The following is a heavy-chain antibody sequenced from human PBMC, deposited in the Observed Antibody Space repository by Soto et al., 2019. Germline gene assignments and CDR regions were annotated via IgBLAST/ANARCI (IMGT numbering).Heavy chain of an antibody. CDR3: ATTRVKERVVPVVAATRARFRWFDP. V-gene: IGHV4-34*01. Sequence: SETLSLTCAVYGGSFSGYYWSWIRQPPGKGLEWIGEINHSGSTNYNPSLKSRVTISVDTSKNQFSLKLSSVTAADTAVYYCATTRVKERVVPVVAATRARFRWFDPWGQGTLVTVSS. J-gene: IGHJ5*02. CDR2: INHSGST. CDR1: GGSFSGYY. D-gene: IGHD2-15*01.